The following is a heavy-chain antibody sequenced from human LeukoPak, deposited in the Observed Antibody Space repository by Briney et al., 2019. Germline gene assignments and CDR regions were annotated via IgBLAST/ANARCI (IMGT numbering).Heavy chain of an antibody. Sequence: GGSLRLSCAASGFSFSSYNMNWVRQTPGKGLEWVSSITSSSTYTFYADSVKGRFTISRDNARNSLYLQMNSLRAEDTAVYYCAREESTQKIHALDPWGQGTRVTVSS. V-gene: IGHV3-21*01. CDR2: ITSSSTYT. CDR3: AREESTQKIHALDP. J-gene: IGHJ5*02. CDR1: GFSFSSYN.